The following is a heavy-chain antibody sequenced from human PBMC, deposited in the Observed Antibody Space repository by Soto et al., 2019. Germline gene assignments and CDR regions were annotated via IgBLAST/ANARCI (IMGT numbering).Heavy chain of an antibody. J-gene: IGHJ4*02. CDR1: GITVSSNY. Sequence: PGGSLRLSCAASGITVSSNYMNWFRQAPGKGLEWVSVLYSDGSSYYADSVKGRFTISRDDSKNTLYLQMNSLRAGDTAVYYCAAVNGFWGDLDYWGQGTLVTVSS. V-gene: IGHV3-66*01. D-gene: IGHD3-3*01. CDR2: LYSDGSS. CDR3: AAVNGFWGDLDY.